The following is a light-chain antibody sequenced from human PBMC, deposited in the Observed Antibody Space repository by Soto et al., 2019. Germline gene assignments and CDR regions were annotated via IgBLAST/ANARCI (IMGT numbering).Light chain of an antibody. CDR1: SSNIGSPFD. CDR3: SSYIGNNNLV. Sequence: QSVLTQPPSVSGAPGQRVTISCTGNSSNIGSPFDVHWYQHLPGTAPRLLIYANNNRPSGVPDRFSGSKSGNTASLTVSGLQAEDEADYYCSSYIGNNNLVFGGGTKLTVL. V-gene: IGLV1-40*01. CDR2: ANN. J-gene: IGLJ3*02.